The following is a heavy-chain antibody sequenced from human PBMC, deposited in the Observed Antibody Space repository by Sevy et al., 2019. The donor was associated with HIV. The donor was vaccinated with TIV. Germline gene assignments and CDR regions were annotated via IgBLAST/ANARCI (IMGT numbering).Heavy chain of an antibody. Sequence: GGSLRLSCAASGFTFISYGMHWVRQVPGKGLEWVAVISDDGSKKYHADSVKGRFTISRDNSKNTLYVQMNSLRTEDTAVYYCAKEVRGSSSWSFDYWGQGTLVTVSS. CDR1: GFTFISYG. D-gene: IGHD6-13*01. V-gene: IGHV3-30*18. CDR3: AKEVRGSSSWSFDY. J-gene: IGHJ4*02. CDR2: ISDDGSKK.